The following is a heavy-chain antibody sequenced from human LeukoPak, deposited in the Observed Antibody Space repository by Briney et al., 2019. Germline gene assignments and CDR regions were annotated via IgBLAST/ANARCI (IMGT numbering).Heavy chain of an antibody. V-gene: IGHV4-59*01. CDR3: ARSDSAAYPIDY. Sequence: SETLSLTCTVSGASINDYYCIWVRQPPGRGLEWIGYIYYSGITNYNPYLRSRHSMSVDTSRNQFSLKLSSVTAADTAVYYCARSDSAAYPIDYWGQGTLVTVSS. J-gene: IGHJ4*02. CDR2: IYYSGIT. D-gene: IGHD3-22*01. CDR1: GASINDYY.